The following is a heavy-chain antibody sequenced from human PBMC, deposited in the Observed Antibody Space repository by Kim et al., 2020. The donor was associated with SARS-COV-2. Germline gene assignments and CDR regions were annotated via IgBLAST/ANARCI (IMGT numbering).Heavy chain of an antibody. V-gene: IGHV1-2*02. CDR3: AAATHNIGSYTVAY. Sequence: ASVKVSCKASRYTFTDFYIHWVRQAPGQGPEWMGWINPSSGGTNYAQNFQDRVTMTWDTSISTVYMEVRRLKSDDTAVYYCAAATHNIGSYTVAYWGQGALVTVSS. CDR2: INPSSGGT. J-gene: IGHJ4*02. CDR1: RYTFTDFY. D-gene: IGHD6-19*01.